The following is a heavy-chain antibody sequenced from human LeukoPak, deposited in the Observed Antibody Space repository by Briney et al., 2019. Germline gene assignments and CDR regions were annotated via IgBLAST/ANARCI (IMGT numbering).Heavy chain of an antibody. V-gene: IGHV4-59*01. CDR3: ARARYSSAPFDY. CDR2: IYYSGST. CDR1: GGSISSYY. J-gene: IGHJ4*02. Sequence: SETLSLNCIVSGGSISSYYWSWIRQPPGKGLEWIGYIYYSGSTNYNPSLKSRVTISVVTSKNQFSLKLSSVTAADTAVYYCARARYSSAPFDYWGQGTLITVSS. D-gene: IGHD6-25*01.